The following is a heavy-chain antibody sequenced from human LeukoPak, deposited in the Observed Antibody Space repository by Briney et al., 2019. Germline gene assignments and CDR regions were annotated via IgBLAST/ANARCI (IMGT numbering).Heavy chain of an antibody. CDR1: GGSISTGSYY. CDR2: ILTSGST. J-gene: IGHJ1*01. D-gene: IGHD6-6*01. Sequence: SQTLSLTCTVSGGSISTGSYYWSWIRQPSGKQLQWIGRILTSGSTNYNPSLKSRVTISVDTSKNQFSLKLSSVTAADTALYYCARDSSSPRVKYFQHWGQGTLVTVSS. V-gene: IGHV4-61*02. CDR3: ARDSSSPRVKYFQH.